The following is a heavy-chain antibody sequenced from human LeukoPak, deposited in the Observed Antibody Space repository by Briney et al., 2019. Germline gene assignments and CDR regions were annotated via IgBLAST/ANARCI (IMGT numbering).Heavy chain of an antibody. CDR2: ISASGDTT. CDR1: GFTFSTYA. D-gene: IGHD3-22*01. J-gene: IGHJ4*02. Sequence: GGSLRLSCAASGFTFSTYAMAWVRRAPGKGLEWVSGISASGDTTYYGDSVKDRFIISKDYSKNTLYLQMNGLRAEDTALYYCASRPRSTVVAPWDYWGQGTLVTVSS. V-gene: IGHV3-23*01. CDR3: ASRPRSTVVAPWDY.